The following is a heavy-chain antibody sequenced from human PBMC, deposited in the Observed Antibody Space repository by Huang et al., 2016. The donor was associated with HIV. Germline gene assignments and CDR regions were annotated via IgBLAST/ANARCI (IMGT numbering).Heavy chain of an antibody. CDR1: GYTFTSNQ. Sequence: QVQLVQSGAEVKKPGASVRISCKASGYTFTSNQLNWVRQAPGQGLEWMGKINPSGGSTDYAQKFQDRITMTRDRSTSTVYLELRSLTSDDTAIYYCARVGSGWSLLGDALDFWGRGTMVTVSS. J-gene: IGHJ3*01. V-gene: IGHV1-46*01. CDR2: INPSGGST. D-gene: IGHD6-19*01. CDR3: ARVGSGWSLLGDALDF.